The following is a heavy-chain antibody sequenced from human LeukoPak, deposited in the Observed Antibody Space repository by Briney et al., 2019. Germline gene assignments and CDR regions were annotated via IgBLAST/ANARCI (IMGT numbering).Heavy chain of an antibody. V-gene: IGHV4-59*11. CDR1: GGSISSHY. CDR2: ISNSGST. Sequence: PSETLSLTCTVSGGSISSHYWTWIRQSPVKGLEWIGDISNSGSTSYNPSLKSRVTISIDTSKNQFSLKLSSVTAADTAVYYCARELYSSGYHDAFDIWGQGTMVTVSS. CDR3: ARELYSSGYHDAFDI. D-gene: IGHD3-22*01. J-gene: IGHJ3*02.